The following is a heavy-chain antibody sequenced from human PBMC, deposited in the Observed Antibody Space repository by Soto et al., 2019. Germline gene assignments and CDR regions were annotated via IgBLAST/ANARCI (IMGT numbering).Heavy chain of an antibody. CDR1: GGSISSSSYY. D-gene: IGHD4-4*01. Sequence: SETLSLTCTVSGGSISSSSYYWGWIRQPPGKGLEWIGSIYYSGSTYYNPSLKSRVTISVDTSKNQFSLKLSSVTAADTAVYYCARTLYSNSNWFDPWGQGTLVTVSS. J-gene: IGHJ5*02. V-gene: IGHV4-39*01. CDR3: ARTLYSNSNWFDP. CDR2: IYYSGST.